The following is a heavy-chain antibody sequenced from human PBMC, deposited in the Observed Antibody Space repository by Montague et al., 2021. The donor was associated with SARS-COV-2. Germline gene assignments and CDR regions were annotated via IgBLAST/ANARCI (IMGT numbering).Heavy chain of an antibody. J-gene: IGHJ3*02. Sequence: TLSLTCTVSGGSISNGGYYCSWIRQHPGKGLEWIGYMYDSGSTYYNPSLTSRVTMSLDTSKNQFSLKLSSVTAADTAVYYWARGDGVVVAAPYIWGQGTMVTVSS. CDR1: GGSISNGGYY. V-gene: IGHV4-31*03. CDR2: MYDSGST. D-gene: IGHD2-15*01. CDR3: ARGDGVVVAAPYI.